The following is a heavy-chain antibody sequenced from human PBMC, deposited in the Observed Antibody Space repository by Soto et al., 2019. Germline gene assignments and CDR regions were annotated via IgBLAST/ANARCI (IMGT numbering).Heavy chain of an antibody. CDR3: ARDLGYCSGGSCYSGAFDI. CDR2: ISGSGGST. D-gene: IGHD2-15*01. J-gene: IGHJ3*02. V-gene: IGHV3-23*01. CDR1: GFTFSSYA. Sequence: GGSLRLSCAASGFTFSSYAMSWVRQAPGKGLEWVSAISGSGGSTYYADSVKGRFTISRDNSKNTLYLQMSSLRAEDMAVYYCARDLGYCSGGSCYSGAFDIWGQGPMVTV.